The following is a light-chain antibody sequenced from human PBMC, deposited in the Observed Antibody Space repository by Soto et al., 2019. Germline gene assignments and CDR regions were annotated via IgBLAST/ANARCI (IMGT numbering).Light chain of an antibody. J-gene: IGLJ1*01. CDR1: SSDVGAYNY. CDR2: EVR. Sequence: QSALTQPASVSGSPGQSITISCNGSSSDVGAYNYVSWYQQYPGKAPKVIIFEVRKRPSGVSNRFSGSKSGDTASLNISGLQADDEADYYCSSYRSSTTFVFGTGTKLTVL. V-gene: IGLV2-14*01. CDR3: SSYRSSTTFV.